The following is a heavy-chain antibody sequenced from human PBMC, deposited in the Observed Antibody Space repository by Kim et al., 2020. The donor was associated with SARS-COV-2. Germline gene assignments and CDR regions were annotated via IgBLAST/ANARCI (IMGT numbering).Heavy chain of an antibody. CDR1: GFTFSSYA. V-gene: IGHV3-23*01. Sequence: GGSLRLSCAASGFTFSSYAMSWVRQAPGKGLEWVSAISGSGGSTYYADSVKGRFTISRDNSKNTLYLQMNSLRAEDTAVYYCAIYGYSSGCFDYWGQGTLVTVSS. J-gene: IGHJ4*02. CDR2: ISGSGGST. CDR3: AIYGYSSGCFDY. D-gene: IGHD6-19*01.